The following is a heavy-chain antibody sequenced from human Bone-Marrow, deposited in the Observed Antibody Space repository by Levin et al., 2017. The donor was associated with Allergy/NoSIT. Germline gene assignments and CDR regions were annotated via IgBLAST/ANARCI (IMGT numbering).Heavy chain of an antibody. V-gene: IGHV3-49*03. CDR1: GFTFGDYA. CDR3: SREAFLSSYYDSSGYFDC. D-gene: IGHD3-22*01. CDR2: IRSNDYGATT. Sequence: PGGSLRLSCTASGFTFGDYAVSWFRQAPGKGLEWVGFIRSNDYGATTKYAASVKTRFTISRDDSKSIAFLHMDSLQTEDTAVYFCSREAFLSSYYDSSGYFDCWGQGALVTVSP. J-gene: IGHJ5*01.